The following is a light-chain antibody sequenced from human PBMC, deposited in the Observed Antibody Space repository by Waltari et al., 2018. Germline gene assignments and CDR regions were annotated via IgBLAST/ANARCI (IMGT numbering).Light chain of an antibody. CDR3: ASYMDTTTLEL. CDR1: SSDIGSYNY. CDR2: DVA. Sequence: QSALTQPASVSGSPGQSITISCTGTSSDIGSYNYVSWYQQHPGNAPTLIIFDVANRPSGVSNRFSGSKSGNTASLTISGLQAEDEADYFCASYMDTTTLELFGGGTSLTVL. V-gene: IGLV2-14*03. J-gene: IGLJ2*01.